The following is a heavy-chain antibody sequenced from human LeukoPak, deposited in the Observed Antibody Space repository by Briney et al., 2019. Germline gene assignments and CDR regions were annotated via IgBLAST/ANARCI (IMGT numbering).Heavy chain of an antibody. CDR2: ISSSGSTI. J-gene: IGHJ4*02. D-gene: IGHD3-9*01. V-gene: IGHV3-48*03. CDR3: TKFQYDILTGYCDFDY. Sequence: GGSLRPSCAASGFTFSSYEMNWVRQAPGKGLEWVSYISSSGSTIYYADSVKGRFTISRDNAKNSLYLQMNSLRAENTPCYYCTKFQYDILTGYCDFDYWGEGTLVTVSS. CDR1: GFTFSSYE.